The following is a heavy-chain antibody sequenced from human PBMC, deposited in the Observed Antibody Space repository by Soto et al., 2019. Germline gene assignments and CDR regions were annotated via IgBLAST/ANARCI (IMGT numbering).Heavy chain of an antibody. Sequence: GGSLRLSCAASGFTFSSYAMHWVRQAPGKGLEWVADISYDGSNEYYADSVKGRFTISRDNSKNTLYLQMNSLRVEDTAVYYCAKDGVLWSIEYFGNWGQGTLVTVSS. D-gene: IGHD2-8*01. V-gene: IGHV3-30*18. CDR3: AKDGVLWSIEYFGN. J-gene: IGHJ4*02. CDR1: GFTFSSYA. CDR2: ISYDGSNE.